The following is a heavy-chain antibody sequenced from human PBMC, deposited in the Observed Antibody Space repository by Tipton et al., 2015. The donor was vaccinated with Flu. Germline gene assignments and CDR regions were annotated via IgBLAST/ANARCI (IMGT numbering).Heavy chain of an antibody. D-gene: IGHD3-22*01. J-gene: IGHJ3*02. Sequence: TLSLTCTVSGGSISSYYWSWIRQPAGKGLEWIGRIYTSGSTNYNPSLKSRVAMSVGTSKNQFSLKLSSVTAADTAVYYCARDTGLIYYDSSGYHPGSDAFDIWGQGTMVTVSS. CDR2: IYTSGST. CDR3: ARDTGLIYYDSSGYHPGSDAFDI. CDR1: GGSISSYY. V-gene: IGHV4-4*07.